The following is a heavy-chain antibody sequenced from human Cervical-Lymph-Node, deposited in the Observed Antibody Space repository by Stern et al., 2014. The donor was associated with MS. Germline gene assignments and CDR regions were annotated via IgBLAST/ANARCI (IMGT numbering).Heavy chain of an antibody. CDR3: AKGLRQQLVPFDS. J-gene: IGHJ4*02. D-gene: IGHD6-13*01. V-gene: IGHV3-23*04. CDR1: GFSFSIYA. CDR2: IRGSGGST. Sequence: EDQLVESGGGLVQPGGSLRLSCAASGFSFSIYAMNWVRQAPGKGLEWVSAIRGSGGSTYYADSVTGRFTISRDNSKNTLYLQMDSLRAEDTAVYYCAKGLRQQLVPFDSWGQGTLVTFSS.